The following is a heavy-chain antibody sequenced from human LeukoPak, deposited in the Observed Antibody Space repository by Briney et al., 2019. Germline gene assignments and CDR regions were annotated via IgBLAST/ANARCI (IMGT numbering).Heavy chain of an antibody. D-gene: IGHD6-13*01. CDR1: GYTFTSYY. J-gene: IGHJ4*02. V-gene: IGHV1-46*01. CDR3: ARGTAAAGIAGSYYFDY. Sequence: ASVKVSCKASGYTFTSYYMHWVRQAPGQGLEWMGIINPSGGSTSYAQKFQGRVTMTRDTSTSTVYMELSSLRSEDTAVYYCARGTAAAGIAGSYYFDYWGQGTLVTVSS. CDR2: INPSGGST.